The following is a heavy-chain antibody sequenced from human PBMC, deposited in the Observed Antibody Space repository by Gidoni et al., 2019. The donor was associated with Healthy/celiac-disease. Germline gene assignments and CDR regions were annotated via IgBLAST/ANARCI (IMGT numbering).Heavy chain of an antibody. CDR3: AKDRDSSGWYFDY. Sequence: EVQLVESVGGLVQPGRSLRLSCAASGFTFDDYAMYWVRQAPGKGLEWVSGISWNSGIIGYADSVKGRFTISRDNAKNSLYLQMNSLRAEDTALYYCAKDRDSSGWYFDYWGQGTLVTVSS. D-gene: IGHD6-19*01. V-gene: IGHV3-9*01. CDR2: ISWNSGII. J-gene: IGHJ4*02. CDR1: GFTFDDYA.